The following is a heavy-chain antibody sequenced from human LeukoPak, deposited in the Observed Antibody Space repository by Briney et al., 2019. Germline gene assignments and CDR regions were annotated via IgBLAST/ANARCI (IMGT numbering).Heavy chain of an antibody. Sequence: PSETLSLTCTVSGYPIISGYYWGWIRQSPGKGLEWIGSIFHGGSTYYNPSLKSRVTISVDTSKNQFSLKLRSVTAADTALYYCARGLQPTGTTGNWFDPWGQGTLVTVSS. J-gene: IGHJ5*02. D-gene: IGHD1-1*01. CDR1: GYPIISGYY. CDR2: IFHGGST. CDR3: ARGLQPTGTTGNWFDP. V-gene: IGHV4-38-2*02.